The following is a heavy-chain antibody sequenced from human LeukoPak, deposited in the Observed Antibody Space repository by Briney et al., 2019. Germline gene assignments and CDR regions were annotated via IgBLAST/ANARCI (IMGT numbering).Heavy chain of an antibody. Sequence: GGSLRLSCAASGFTFSNAWMSWVRQAPGKGLEWVGRIKSKTDGGITDYAAPVKGRFTISRDDSKNTLYLQMNSLKTEDTAVYYCTTPWRNGAFDIWGQGTMVTVSS. CDR2: IKSKTDGGIT. CDR1: GFTFSNAW. V-gene: IGHV3-15*01. J-gene: IGHJ3*02. D-gene: IGHD1-14*01. CDR3: TTPWRNGAFDI.